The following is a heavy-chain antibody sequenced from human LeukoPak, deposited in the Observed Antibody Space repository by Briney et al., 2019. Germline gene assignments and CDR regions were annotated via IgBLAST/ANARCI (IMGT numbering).Heavy chain of an antibody. D-gene: IGHD3-22*01. Sequence: GGSLRLSCAASGFTVSSNYMSWVRQAPGKGLEWVSIIYSGGSTFYADSVKGRFTISRDNSKNTLYLQMNSLRAEDTAVYYCAGRYDSSGYPLHWGQGTLVTVSS. V-gene: IGHV3-53*01. J-gene: IGHJ4*02. CDR3: AGRYDSSGYPLH. CDR1: GFTVSSNY. CDR2: IYSGGST.